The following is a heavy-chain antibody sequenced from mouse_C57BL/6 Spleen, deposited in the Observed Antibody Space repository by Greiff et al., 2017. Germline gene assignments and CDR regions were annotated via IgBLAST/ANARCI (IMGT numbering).Heavy chain of an antibody. CDR1: GYTFTDYY. V-gene: IGHV1-26*01. D-gene: IGHD3-2*02. J-gene: IGHJ2*01. CDR3: ATAQAHYFDY. CDR2: INPNNGGT. Sequence: EVQLQQSGPELVKPGASVKISCKASGYTFTDYYMNWVKQSPGKSLEWIGDINPNNGGTSYNQKFKGKATLTVDKSSSTAYMELRSLTSEDSAVYYCATAQAHYFDYWGQGTTLTVSS.